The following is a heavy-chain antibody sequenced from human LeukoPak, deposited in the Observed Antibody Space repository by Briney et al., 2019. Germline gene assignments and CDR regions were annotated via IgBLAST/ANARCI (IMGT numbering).Heavy chain of an antibody. CDR1: GGTFSSYA. CDR3: AREPYYYDSSGYYDY. J-gene: IGHJ4*02. D-gene: IGHD3-22*01. CDR2: IIPIFGIA. Sequence: SVKVSCKASGGTFSSYAISWVRQAPGQGLEWMGRIIPIFGIATYAQKFQGRVTITADKSTSTAYMELSSLRSEDTAVYYCAREPYYYDSSGYYDYWGQGTLVTVSS. V-gene: IGHV1-69*04.